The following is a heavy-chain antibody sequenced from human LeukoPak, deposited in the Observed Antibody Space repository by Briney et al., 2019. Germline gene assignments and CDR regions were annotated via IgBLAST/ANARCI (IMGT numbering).Heavy chain of an antibody. CDR3: ARRSSSNWFDP. CDR1: GGSISSSSYY. D-gene: IGHD6-6*01. V-gene: IGHV4-39*01. Sequence: SETLSLTCTVSGGSISSSSYYWGWIRQPPGKGLEWIGSIYYSRITYYNPSLKSRVTISVDTSKNQFSLMLNSVTAADTAVYYCARRSSSNWFDPWGQGTLVTVSS. J-gene: IGHJ5*02. CDR2: IYYSRIT.